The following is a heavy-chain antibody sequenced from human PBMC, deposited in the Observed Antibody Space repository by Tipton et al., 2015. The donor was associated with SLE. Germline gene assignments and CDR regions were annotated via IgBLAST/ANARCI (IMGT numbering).Heavy chain of an antibody. J-gene: IGHJ4*02. CDR2: INHSGST. Sequence: TLSLTCAVYGGSFSGYYWSRIRQPPGKGLEWIGEINHSGSTNYNPSLKSRVTISVDTSKNQFSLKLSSVTAADTAVYYCARDRAYSGSYYVFDYWGQGTLVTVSS. V-gene: IGHV4-34*01. D-gene: IGHD1-26*01. CDR1: GGSFSGYY. CDR3: ARDRAYSGSYYVFDY.